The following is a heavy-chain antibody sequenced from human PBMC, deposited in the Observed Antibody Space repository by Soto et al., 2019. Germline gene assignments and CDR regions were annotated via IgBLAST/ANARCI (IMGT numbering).Heavy chain of an antibody. CDR3: AKVGLAMADPYYFDY. V-gene: IGHV3-23*01. D-gene: IGHD6-19*01. Sequence: ESGGGLLQPGRSLRLSCAASGFTFGSYAMSWVRQAPGTGLEWVSAISGRGGSTFYTDSVRGRFTISRDNSKNMLYLQMNSLRAEDTAVYYCAKVGLAMADPYYFDYWGQGTLVTVSS. CDR1: GFTFGSYA. CDR2: ISGRGGST. J-gene: IGHJ4*02.